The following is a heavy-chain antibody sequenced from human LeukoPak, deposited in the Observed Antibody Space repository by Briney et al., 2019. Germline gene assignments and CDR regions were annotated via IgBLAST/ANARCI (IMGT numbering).Heavy chain of an antibody. CDR1: GFSLSTSGMC. J-gene: IGHJ4*02. V-gene: IGHV2-70*11. Sequence: SGPALVKPTQTLTLTCTFSGFSLSTSGMCVSWIRQPPGKALEWLARIDWDDDKYYSTSLKTRLTISKDTSKNQVVLTMTNMDPEATAKYYCARNGGNSGGYYFDYWGQGTLVTVSS. CDR3: ARNGGNSGGYYFDY. CDR2: IDWDDDK. D-gene: IGHD4-23*01.